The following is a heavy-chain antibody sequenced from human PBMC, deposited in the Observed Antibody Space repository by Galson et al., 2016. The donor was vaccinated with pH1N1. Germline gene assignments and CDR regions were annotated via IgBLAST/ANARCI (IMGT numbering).Heavy chain of an antibody. CDR1: ASSFTSYW. J-gene: IGHJ4*02. CDR2: INPRDSYT. V-gene: IGHV5-10-1*01. CDR3: ATGPSPDY. Sequence: QSGAEVKEPGESLTISCKGSASSFTSYWISWVRQMPGKGLEWMGRINPRDSYTDYSPSFQGHVTLSTDESISTAYLRWSTLKASDTAIYSCATGPSPDYWGQGTLVIVSS.